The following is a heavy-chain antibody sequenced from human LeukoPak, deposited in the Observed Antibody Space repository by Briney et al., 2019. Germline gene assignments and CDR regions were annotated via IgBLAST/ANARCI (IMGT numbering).Heavy chain of an antibody. D-gene: IGHD1-1*01. V-gene: IGHV1-2*02. CDR3: ARENWYFDY. Sequence: ASVKVSCKASGYAFTPYYMHWVRQAPGQGLEWMGWIYPNSGGTDYAQRFQGRVTMTRDTSISTVYMELSSLRSDDTAIYYCARENWYFDYWGQGTLVTVSS. J-gene: IGHJ4*02. CDR1: GYAFTPYY. CDR2: IYPNSGGT.